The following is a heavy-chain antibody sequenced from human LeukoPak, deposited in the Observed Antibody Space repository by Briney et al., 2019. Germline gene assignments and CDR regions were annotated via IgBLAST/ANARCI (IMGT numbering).Heavy chain of an antibody. CDR1: GFTFSSHF. D-gene: IGHD6-6*01. V-gene: IGHV3-21*06. CDR2: ISSSGSCV. CDR3: ARERYSRSSHDALDL. J-gene: IGHJ3*01. Sequence: GGSLRLSCAASGFTFSSHFMSCVRQAPGKWLEWLSSISSSGSCVLHADSLKGRFAISRDNAKNSLYLQMNSLRAEDTAVYYCARERYSRSSHDALDLWGQGTMVTVSS.